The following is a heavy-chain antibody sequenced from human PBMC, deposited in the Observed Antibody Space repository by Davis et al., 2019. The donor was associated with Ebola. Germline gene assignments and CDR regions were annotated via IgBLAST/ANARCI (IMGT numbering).Heavy chain of an antibody. CDR3: VRVPYCGADCYSTNAFDI. Sequence: GESLKTSCFASGSAFSTYRMHWVRQGPGKGLEWVSRINNDGSSATYADSVKGRFTVSRDNTKETLYLQMNSLRVDDTAVYYCVRVPYCGADCYSTNAFDIWGQGTMVTVSS. CDR1: GSAFSTYR. J-gene: IGHJ3*02. V-gene: IGHV3-74*03. D-gene: IGHD2-21*01. CDR2: INNDGSSA.